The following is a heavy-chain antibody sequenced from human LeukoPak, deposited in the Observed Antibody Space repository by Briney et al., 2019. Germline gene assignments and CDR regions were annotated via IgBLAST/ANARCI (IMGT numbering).Heavy chain of an antibody. CDR1: GFSFSTYT. J-gene: IGHJ4*02. CDR3: AKDYYYDSSGYCFDY. CDR2: ISGSGGST. V-gene: IGHV3-23*01. Sequence: PGGSLRLSCAASGFSFSTYTMNWVRQAPGKGLEWVSAISGSGGSTYYADSVKGRSTISRDNSKNTLYLQMNSLRAEDTAVYYCAKDYYYDSSGYCFDYWGQGTLVTVSS. D-gene: IGHD3-22*01.